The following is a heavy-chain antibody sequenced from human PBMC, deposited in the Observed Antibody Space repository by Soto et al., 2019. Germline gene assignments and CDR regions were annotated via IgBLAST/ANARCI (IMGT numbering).Heavy chain of an antibody. J-gene: IGHJ4*02. D-gene: IGHD6-13*01. CDR1: GGSISSGGYF. CDR2: IYYSGRT. V-gene: IGHV4-31*02. Sequence: SETLSLTCTVSGGSISSGGYFWSWVRQHPGKGLEWIGNIYYSGRTYYNPSLKSRVTISVDTSKNQFSLNLSSVTAADTAVYYCARFAKEENPKVGSWYYFDYWGQGTRVIVSS. CDR3: ARFAKEENPKVGSWYYFDY.